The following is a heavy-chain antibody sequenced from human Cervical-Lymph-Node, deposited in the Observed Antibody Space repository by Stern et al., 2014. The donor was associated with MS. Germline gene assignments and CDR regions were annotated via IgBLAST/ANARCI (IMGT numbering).Heavy chain of an antibody. Sequence: QLVQSGAEVKKPGSSVKVSCKASGGTFSSYAISWVRQAPGQGLEWMGRIIPILGIANYAQKFQGRVTIPADKSTSTAYMELSSLRSEDTAVYYCARVTRDYYDSSGLGKRKKVTYFFYYGMDVWGQGTTVTVSS. J-gene: IGHJ6*02. D-gene: IGHD3-22*01. CDR3: ARVTRDYYDSSGLGKRKKVTYFFYYGMDV. CDR2: IIPILGIA. CDR1: GGTFSSYA. V-gene: IGHV1-69*09.